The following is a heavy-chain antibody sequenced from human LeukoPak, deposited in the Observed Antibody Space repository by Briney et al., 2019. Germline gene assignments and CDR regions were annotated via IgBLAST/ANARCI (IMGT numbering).Heavy chain of an antibody. J-gene: IGHJ4*02. D-gene: IGHD4-23*01. V-gene: IGHV3-53*01. CDR2: IYSAGST. CDR3: ARRGDGGRSFDY. Sequence: GGSLRLSCAASGFTVSDNYMSWVRQAPGKGLEWVSLIYSAGSTYYADSVTGRFTISRDNTKNTLFLQMNSLRAEDTAVYYCARRGDGGRSFDYWGQGTLVTVFS. CDR1: GFTVSDNY.